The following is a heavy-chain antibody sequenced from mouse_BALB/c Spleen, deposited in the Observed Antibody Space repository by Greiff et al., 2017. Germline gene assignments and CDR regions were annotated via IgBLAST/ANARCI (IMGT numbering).Heavy chain of an antibody. D-gene: IGHD4-1*01. V-gene: IGHV1-7*01. Sequence: QVQLQQSGAELAKPGASVKMSCKASGYTFTSYWMHWVKQRPGQGLEWIGYINPSTGYTEYNQKFKDKATLTADKSSSTAYMQLSSLTSEDAAVYYCARDGTGTGYYFDYWGQGTTLTVSA. CDR2: INPSTGYT. J-gene: IGHJ2*01. CDR1: GYTFTSYW. CDR3: ARDGTGTGYYFDY.